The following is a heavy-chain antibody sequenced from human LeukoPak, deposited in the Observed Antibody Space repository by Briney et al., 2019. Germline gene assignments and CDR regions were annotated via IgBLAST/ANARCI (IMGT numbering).Heavy chain of an antibody. V-gene: IGHV4-59*01. J-gene: IGHJ5*02. CDR1: GGSISSYY. D-gene: IGHD6-19*01. CDR3: ARASGWYGGGWFDP. CDR2: IYYSGST. Sequence: SETLSLTCTVSGGSISSYYCSSIRQPPGKGLEWSGYIYYSGSTNSNPSLKSRVTISVDTSKNQFSPKLSSVTAADTALYYCARASGWYGGGWFDPWGQGTLVTVSS.